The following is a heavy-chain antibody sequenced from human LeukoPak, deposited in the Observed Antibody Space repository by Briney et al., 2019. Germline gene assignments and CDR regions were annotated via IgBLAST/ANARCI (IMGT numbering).Heavy chain of an antibody. Sequence: PSXTLSLTCTVSGGSISSSSYYWGWIRQPPGKGLEWIGSIYYSGSTYYNPSLKSRYTISVDTAKNQFSLKLSSVTAADTAVYYCARHCSSTSCYTPLDIVATSYWGQGTLVTVSS. V-gene: IGHV4-39*01. D-gene: IGHD2-2*02. CDR1: GGSISSSSYY. CDR3: ARHCSSTSCYTPLDIVATSY. CDR2: IYYSGST. J-gene: IGHJ4*02.